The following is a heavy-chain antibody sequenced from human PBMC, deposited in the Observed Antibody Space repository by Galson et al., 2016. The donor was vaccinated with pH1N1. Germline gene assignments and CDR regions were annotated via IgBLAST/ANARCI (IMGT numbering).Heavy chain of an antibody. CDR2: ILPNSGDT. CDR1: GYTFTDYY. CDR3: ARELRGGSFDV. D-gene: IGHD2-15*01. J-gene: IGHJ3*01. Sequence: SVKVSCKASGYTFTDYYIHWVRQAPGQGLEWMGLILPNSGDTNFAKKFQGRVTMTRDTSISTAYMELTRLTSDDTAVYFCARELRGGSFDVWGQGTGVTVSS. V-gene: IGHV1-2*02.